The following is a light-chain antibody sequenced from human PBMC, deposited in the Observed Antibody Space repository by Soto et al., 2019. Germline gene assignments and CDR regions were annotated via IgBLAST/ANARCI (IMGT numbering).Light chain of an antibody. CDR1: QSIAPNY. CDR3: QQHDDSFTWT. V-gene: IGKV3-20*01. Sequence: VMSQSPGTLSLSTGEKAILSCRASQSIAPNYLAWYQQKPGQAPRLLIYGASSRATGIPDRFSGSGSGTDFTLTISRLEPEDFAVYFCQQHDDSFTWTFGQGTKVAIK. CDR2: GAS. J-gene: IGKJ1*01.